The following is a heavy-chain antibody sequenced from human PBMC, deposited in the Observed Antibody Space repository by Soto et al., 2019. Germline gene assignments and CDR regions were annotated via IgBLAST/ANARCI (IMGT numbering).Heavy chain of an antibody. CDR3: ARGIVGGTQFDD. Sequence: EVQLVESGGGLIQRGGSLRLSCALSGLNVRYNYMHWVRQAPGRGLEWVARIYSTSTTYYADYVKGRFTICRDNSDKTLFLKMTSLRAEDTAMYYGARGIVGGTQFDDWGQGTLVTVSP. J-gene: IGHJ4*02. V-gene: IGHV3-53*01. CDR2: IYSTSTT. D-gene: IGHD1-26*01. CDR1: GLNVRYNY.